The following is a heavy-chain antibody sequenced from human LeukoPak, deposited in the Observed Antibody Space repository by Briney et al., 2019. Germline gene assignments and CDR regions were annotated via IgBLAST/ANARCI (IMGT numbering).Heavy chain of an antibody. J-gene: IGHJ3*02. Sequence: SETLSLTCTVSGGSISTSSYYWGWIRQPPGKGLEWIGNMYYSGTTYYDPSLKSRVTMSVDTSKNQFSLRLTSVAAADTAVYYCARGRRGWKLDIWGQGTMVTVSS. CDR2: MYYSGTT. CDR1: GGSISTSSYY. V-gene: IGHV4-39*01. D-gene: IGHD1-1*01. CDR3: ARGRRGWKLDI.